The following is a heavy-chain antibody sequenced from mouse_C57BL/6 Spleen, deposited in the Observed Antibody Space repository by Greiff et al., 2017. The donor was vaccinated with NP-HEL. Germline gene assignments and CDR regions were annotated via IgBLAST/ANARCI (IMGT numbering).Heavy chain of an antibody. Sequence: EVQLQQSGPGLVKPSQSLSLPCTVTGYSITSGYGWNWIRQFPGNKLEWMGYISYSGSTNYNPSLKSRISITRDTSKNQFFLQLNSVTTEDTATYYCARTARIKYWGEGTTLTVSS. CDR2: ISYSGST. D-gene: IGHD1-2*01. CDR1: GYSITSGYG. V-gene: IGHV3-2*02. CDR3: ARTARIKY. J-gene: IGHJ2*01.